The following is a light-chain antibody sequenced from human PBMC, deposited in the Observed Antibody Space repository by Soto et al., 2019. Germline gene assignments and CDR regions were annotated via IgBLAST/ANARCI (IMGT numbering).Light chain of an antibody. CDR2: GAS. Sequence: EIVLTQSPGTLSLSPGERATLSCRASQSVSSSYLAWYQQKPGQAPRLLIYGASSRATGIPDRFSGSGSGTDFTLTISRLEPEDFAEYYCQQYGSSRTFGPGTNVAIK. CDR3: QQYGSSRT. J-gene: IGKJ3*01. V-gene: IGKV3-20*01. CDR1: QSVSSSY.